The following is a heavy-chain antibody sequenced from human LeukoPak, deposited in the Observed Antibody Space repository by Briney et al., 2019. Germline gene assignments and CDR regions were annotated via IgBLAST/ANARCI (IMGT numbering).Heavy chain of an antibody. CDR3: AKEQISVVIGLADY. CDR2: ISSSGGST. Sequence: WGSLRLSCTASGFTFSTYAMTWVRQAPGKGPEWVSGISSSGGSTSYADSVKGRFTISRDNSKNTLYLQMNSLRAEDTAVYHCAKEQISVVIGLADYWGQGTLVTVSS. D-gene: IGHD2-21*01. V-gene: IGHV3-23*01. J-gene: IGHJ4*02. CDR1: GFTFSTYA.